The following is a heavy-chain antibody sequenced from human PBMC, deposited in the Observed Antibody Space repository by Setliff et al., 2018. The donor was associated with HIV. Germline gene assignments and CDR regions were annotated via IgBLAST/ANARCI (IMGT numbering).Heavy chain of an antibody. V-gene: IGHV4-59*08. D-gene: IGHD5-18*01. CDR2: INYSGST. CDR3: ARYSYGYVRDLRFDP. CDR1: GGSTSSYY. J-gene: IGHJ5*02. Sequence: SETLSLTCTVAGGSTSSYYWSWIRQPPGKGLEWIGYINYSGSTNYNPSLQSRVTISVDTSKNHFSLKLTSVTAADTAVYYCARYSYGYVRDLRFDPWGQGTLVTVSS.